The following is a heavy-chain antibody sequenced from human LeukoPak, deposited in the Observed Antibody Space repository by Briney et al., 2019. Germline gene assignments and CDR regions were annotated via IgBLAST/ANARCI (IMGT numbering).Heavy chain of an antibody. J-gene: IGHJ5*02. CDR1: GGSISSYC. CDR2: IYTSGST. V-gene: IGHV4-4*07. Sequence: SETLSLTCTVSGGSISSYCWSWIRQPAGKGLEWIGRIYTSGSTNYNPSLKSRVTMSVDTSKNQFSLKLSSVTAADTAVYYCASGGRPGIAAALNWFDPWGQGTLVTVSS. CDR3: ASGGRPGIAAALNWFDP. D-gene: IGHD6-13*01.